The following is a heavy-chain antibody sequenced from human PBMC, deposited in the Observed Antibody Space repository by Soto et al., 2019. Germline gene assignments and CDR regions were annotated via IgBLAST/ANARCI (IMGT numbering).Heavy chain of an antibody. CDR1: GFTFDDYT. J-gene: IGHJ4*02. V-gene: IGHV3-43*01. Sequence: GGSLRLSCAASGFTFDDYTMHWVRQAPGKGLEWVSLISWDGGSTYYADSVKGRFTISRDNSKNSLYLQMNSLRTEDTALYYCAKGSQWLPPHYFDYWGQGTLVTVSS. CDR2: ISWDGGST. D-gene: IGHD6-19*01. CDR3: AKGSQWLPPHYFDY.